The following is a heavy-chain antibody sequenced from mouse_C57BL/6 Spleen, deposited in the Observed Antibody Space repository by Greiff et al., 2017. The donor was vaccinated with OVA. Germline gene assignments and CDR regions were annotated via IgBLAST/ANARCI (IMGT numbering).Heavy chain of an antibody. CDR1: GYAFSSYW. CDR3: ARCELGQGRLRY. V-gene: IGHV1-80*01. Sequence: QVQLKESGAELVKPGASVKISCKASGYAFSSYWLNWVKQRPGKGLEWIGQIYPGDGDTNSNGKFKGKATLTADKSSSTAYMQLSSLTSEDSAVYFCARCELGQGRLRYWGQGTTLTVSS. J-gene: IGHJ2*01. CDR2: IYPGDGDT. D-gene: IGHD4-1*01.